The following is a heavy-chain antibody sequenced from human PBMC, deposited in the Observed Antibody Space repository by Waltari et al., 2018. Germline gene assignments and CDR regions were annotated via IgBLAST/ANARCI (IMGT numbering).Heavy chain of an antibody. CDR1: GYSISSGYY. Sequence: QVQLQESGPGLVKPSETLSLTCAVSGYSISSGYYWGWIRQPPGKGLEWIGSIYHSGSTYYNPSLKSRVTISVDTSKNQFSLKLSSVTAADTAVYYCARARGGGSWIPDYWGQGTLVTVSS. V-gene: IGHV4-38-2*01. J-gene: IGHJ4*02. CDR2: IYHSGST. CDR3: ARARGGGSWIPDY. D-gene: IGHD2-15*01.